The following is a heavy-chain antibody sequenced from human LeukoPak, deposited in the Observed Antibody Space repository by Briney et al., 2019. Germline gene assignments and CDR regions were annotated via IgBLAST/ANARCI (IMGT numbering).Heavy chain of an antibody. CDR1: GGTFSSYA. CDR2: IIPIFGTA. Sequence: SVKVSCKASGGTFSSYAICWVRQAPGQGLEWMGRIIPIFGTANYAQKFQGRVTITTDESTSTAYMELSSLRSEDTAVYYCARDADGAFDIWGQGTMVTVSS. V-gene: IGHV1-69*05. D-gene: IGHD5-24*01. J-gene: IGHJ3*02. CDR3: ARDADGAFDI.